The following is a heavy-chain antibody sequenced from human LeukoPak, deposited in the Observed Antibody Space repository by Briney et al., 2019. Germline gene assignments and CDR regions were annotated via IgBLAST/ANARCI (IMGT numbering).Heavy chain of an antibody. CDR3: TRVVDSSSSRYQAMPY. CDR1: GFTFSNYW. J-gene: IGHJ4*02. CDR2: IKQVESET. Sequence: GGSLRLSCAASGFTFSNYWMSWVRQAPGKGLEWVANIKQVESETYYVDSVRGRFTISRDNAKRSLYLRMDSLRAEDTAMYFCTRVVDSSSSRYQAMPYWGQGTLVTVSS. D-gene: IGHD2-2*01. V-gene: IGHV3-7*01.